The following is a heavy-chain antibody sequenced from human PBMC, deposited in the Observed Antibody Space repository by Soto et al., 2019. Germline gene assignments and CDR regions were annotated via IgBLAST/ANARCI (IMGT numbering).Heavy chain of an antibody. D-gene: IGHD4-17*01. CDR3: ARDSVRDYGDYYGIGNFDY. CDR1: GRSISSGGYY. CDR2: IYYSGST. V-gene: IGHV4-31*03. Sequence: SETLSLTCTVSGRSISSGGYYWRWIRQHPGKGLEWIGYIYYSGSTYYNPSLKSRVTISVDTSKNQFSLKLSSVTAADTAVYYCARDSVRDYGDYYGIGNFDYWGQGTLVTVSS. J-gene: IGHJ4*02.